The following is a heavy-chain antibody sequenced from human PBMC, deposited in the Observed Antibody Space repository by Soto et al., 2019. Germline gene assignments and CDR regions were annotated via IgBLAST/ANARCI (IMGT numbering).Heavy chain of an antibody. Sequence: GGSLRLSCAASGFTFSSYAMSWVRQAPGKGLEWVSAISGSGGSTYYADSVKGRFTISRDNSKNTLYLQMNSLRAEDTAVYYCASDGHYDFWSGYSTHYYGMDVWGQGTTVTVSS. V-gene: IGHV3-23*01. CDR3: ASDGHYDFWSGYSTHYYGMDV. CDR1: GFTFSSYA. CDR2: ISGSGGST. D-gene: IGHD3-3*01. J-gene: IGHJ6*02.